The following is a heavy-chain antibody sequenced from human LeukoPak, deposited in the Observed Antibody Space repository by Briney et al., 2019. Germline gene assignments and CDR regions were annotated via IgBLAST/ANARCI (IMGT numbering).Heavy chain of an antibody. D-gene: IGHD6-13*01. Sequence: PGGSLRLSCAASGFTFSSYAMHWVRQAPGKGLEWAAVISYDGSNKYYADSVKGRFTISRDNSKNTLYLQMNSLRAEDTAVYYCASIAAAGTGWFDPWGQGTLVTVSS. J-gene: IGHJ5*02. CDR3: ASIAAAGTGWFDP. CDR2: ISYDGSNK. CDR1: GFTFSSYA. V-gene: IGHV3-30-3*01.